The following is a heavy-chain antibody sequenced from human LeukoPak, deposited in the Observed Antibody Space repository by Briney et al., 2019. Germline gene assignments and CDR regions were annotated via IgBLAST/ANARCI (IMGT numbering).Heavy chain of an antibody. CDR3: AKDPYSSRMEYFQQ. J-gene: IGHJ1*01. CDR2: ISYDGNDE. Sequence: GSLGPSCVASGFYFSNYGMHWVRQAPGQGLEGVTTISYDGNDEYYADSVKGRFTISRDNSKNTLYLEMSSLRIEDTAVYYCAKDPYSSRMEYFQQWGQGTLVIVSS. V-gene: IGHV3-30*18. D-gene: IGHD3-22*01. CDR1: GFYFSNYG.